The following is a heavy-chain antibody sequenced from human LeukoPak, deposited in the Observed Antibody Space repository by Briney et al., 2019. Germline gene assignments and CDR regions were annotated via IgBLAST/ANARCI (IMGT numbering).Heavy chain of an antibody. Sequence: GASVKVSCKVSGYTLTELSMHWVRQAPGKGPEWMGGFDPEDGETIYAQKFQGRVTMTEDTSTDTAYMELSSLRSEDTAVYYCATVGYGYNYFDYWGQGTLVTVSS. CDR2: FDPEDGET. D-gene: IGHD5-18*01. CDR1: GYTLTELS. J-gene: IGHJ4*02. V-gene: IGHV1-24*01. CDR3: ATVGYGYNYFDY.